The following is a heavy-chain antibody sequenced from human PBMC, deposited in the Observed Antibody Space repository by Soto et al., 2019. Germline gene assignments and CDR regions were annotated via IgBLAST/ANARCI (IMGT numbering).Heavy chain of an antibody. V-gene: IGHV3-30*18. Sequence: QVQLVESGGGVVQPGRSLRLSCAASGFTFSSYGMHWVRQAPGKGLEWVAVISYDGSNKYYADSVKGRFTISRDNSKNTLYLQMNSLRAEYTAVYYCAKDLYDILTGYRHYYYYGMDVWGQGTTVTVSS. D-gene: IGHD3-9*01. CDR3: AKDLYDILTGYRHYYYYGMDV. CDR1: GFTFSSYG. CDR2: ISYDGSNK. J-gene: IGHJ6*02.